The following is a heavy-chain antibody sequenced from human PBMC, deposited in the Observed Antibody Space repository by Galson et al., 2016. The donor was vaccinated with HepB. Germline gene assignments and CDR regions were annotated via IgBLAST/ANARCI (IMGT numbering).Heavy chain of an antibody. J-gene: IGHJ4*02. CDR3: STKLHPIIVPGTFDS. V-gene: IGHV3-11*01. CDR2: ISNTGNTI. CDR1: GLPFSDSY. Sequence: SLRLSCAASGLPFSDSYMSWIRQAPGKGLEWISYISNTGNTIYYADSVKGRFTISRDNAKNSVSLQMKTLRGEDTAVYYCSTKLHPIIVPGTFDSWGQGTLVTVSS. D-gene: IGHD2/OR15-2a*01.